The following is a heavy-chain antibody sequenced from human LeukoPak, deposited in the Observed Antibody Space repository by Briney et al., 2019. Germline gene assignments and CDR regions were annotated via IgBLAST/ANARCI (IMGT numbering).Heavy chain of an antibody. V-gene: IGHV3-23*01. Sequence: GGSLRLSCAASGFTFSTYAMSWVRQAPGKGLEWVSTISGSGGSTYYADSVKGRFTISRDNSKNTVYLQMNSLRAEDTAVYYCAKDGQLGYEIDSWGQGNLVTVSS. D-gene: IGHD6-6*01. CDR2: ISGSGGST. J-gene: IGHJ4*02. CDR3: AKDGQLGYEIDS. CDR1: GFTFSTYA.